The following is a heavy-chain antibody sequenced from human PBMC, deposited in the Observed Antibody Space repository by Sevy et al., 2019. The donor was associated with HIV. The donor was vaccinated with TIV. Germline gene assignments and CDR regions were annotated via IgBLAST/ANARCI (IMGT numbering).Heavy chain of an antibody. CDR1: GFTFSSYA. J-gene: IGHJ4*02. V-gene: IGHV3-23*01. Sequence: GGSLRLSCAASGFTFSSYAMSWVRQAPGKGLEWVSAISGSGGSTYYADSVKGRFTISRDNSKNTLYLRMNSLRAEDTAVYYCAKSLVVPAAMYYFDYWGQGTLVTVSS. CDR2: ISGSGGST. CDR3: AKSLVVPAAMYYFDY. D-gene: IGHD2-2*01.